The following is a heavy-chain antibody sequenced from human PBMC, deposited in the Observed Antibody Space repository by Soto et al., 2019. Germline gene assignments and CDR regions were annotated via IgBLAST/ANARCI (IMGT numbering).Heavy chain of an antibody. V-gene: IGHV3-73*02. CDR1: GFTFSGSA. D-gene: IGHD1-20*01. CDR3: TRRPSLTYNWSPDAFDI. Sequence: EVQLVESGGGLVQPGGSLKLSCAASGFTFSGSAMHWVRQASGKGLEWVGRIRSKANSYATAYAASVKGRFTISRDDSKNTAYLQMNSLKTEDTAVYYCTRRPSLTYNWSPDAFDIWGQGTMVTVSS. CDR2: IRSKANSYAT. J-gene: IGHJ3*02.